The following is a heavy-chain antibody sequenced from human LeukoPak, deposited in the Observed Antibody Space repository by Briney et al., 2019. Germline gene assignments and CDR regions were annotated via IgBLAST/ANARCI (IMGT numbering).Heavy chain of an antibody. V-gene: IGHV3-30-3*01. Sequence: GGSLRLSCAASGFTFSSYAMHWVRQAPGKGLEWVAVISYDGSNKYYADSVKGRFTISRDNAKNSLYLQMNSLRAEDTAVYYCATSRVGATVGYWGQGTLVTVSS. CDR3: ATSRVGATVGY. CDR2: ISYDGSNK. CDR1: GFTFSSYA. D-gene: IGHD1-26*01. J-gene: IGHJ4*02.